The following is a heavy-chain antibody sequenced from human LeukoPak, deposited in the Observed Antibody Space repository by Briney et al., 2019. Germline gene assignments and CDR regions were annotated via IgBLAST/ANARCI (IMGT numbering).Heavy chain of an antibody. D-gene: IGHD3-16*01. V-gene: IGHV4-39*01. CDR1: GCSISSSSYY. CDR3: SRLRLRLGEPTDFDY. CDR2: TDYSGST. Sequence: SETLSPTCTVSGCSISSSSYYWCWIRQPPGKGLEWIVGTDYSGSTYYNPCLRSRATISTVTTKNQISKKMTCVTGTGPSMTYLSRLRLRLGEPTDFDYWGQGTLVTVSS. J-gene: IGHJ4*02.